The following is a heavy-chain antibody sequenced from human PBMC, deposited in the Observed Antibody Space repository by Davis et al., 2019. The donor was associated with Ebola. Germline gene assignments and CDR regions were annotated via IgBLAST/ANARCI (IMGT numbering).Heavy chain of an antibody. D-gene: IGHD3-22*01. J-gene: IGHJ6*02. CDR2: MNPNSGNT. CDR3: ARLGVTDRYYYYYGMDV. Sequence: ASVKVSCKASGGTFSSYAISWVRQATGQGLEWMGWMNPNSGNTGYAQKLQGRVTMTTDTSTSTAYMELSSLRSEDTAVYYCARLGVTDRYYYYYGMDVWGQGTTVTVSS. CDR1: GGTFSSYA. V-gene: IGHV1-8*02.